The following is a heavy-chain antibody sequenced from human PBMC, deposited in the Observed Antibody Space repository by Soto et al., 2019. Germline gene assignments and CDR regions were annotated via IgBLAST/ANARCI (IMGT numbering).Heavy chain of an antibody. CDR3: ARDRGLPRFLEWLSPPRVPYYYYYYGMDV. Sequence: PGGSLRLSCAASGFTFSSYSMNWVRQAPGKGLEWVSSISSSSSYIYYADSVKGRFTISRDNAKNSLYLQMNSLRAEDTAVYYCARDRGLPRFLEWLSPPRVPYYYYYYGMDVWGQGTTVTVSS. CDR2: ISSSSSYI. V-gene: IGHV3-21*01. CDR1: GFTFSSYS. D-gene: IGHD3-3*01. J-gene: IGHJ6*02.